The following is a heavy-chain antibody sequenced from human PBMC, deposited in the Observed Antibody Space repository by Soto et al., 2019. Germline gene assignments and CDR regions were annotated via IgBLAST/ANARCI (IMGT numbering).Heavy chain of an antibody. CDR3: VKDGSSGWPYFDDMDV. CDR2: ILYDGSKK. CDR1: GFTFSSYG. Sequence: LRLSCAASGFTFSSYGMHWVRQAPGKGLEWVAVILYDGSKKYYADSVKGRFTISRDNSKNALYLQMSSLRAEDTALYYCVKDGSSGWPYFDDMDVWGRGTTVTVSS. D-gene: IGHD6-19*01. V-gene: IGHV3-30*18. J-gene: IGHJ6*02.